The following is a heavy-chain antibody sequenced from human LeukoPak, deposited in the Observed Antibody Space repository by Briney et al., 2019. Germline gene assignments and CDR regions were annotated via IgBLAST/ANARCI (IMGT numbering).Heavy chain of an antibody. J-gene: IGHJ4*02. D-gene: IGHD5-24*01. CDR2: ISGSGGST. CDR1: GFTFSSYA. V-gene: IGHV3-23*01. Sequence: GGSLRLSCAASGFTFSSYAMSWVRQAPGKGLEWVSAISGSGGSTNYADSVKGRFTISRDNSKNTLYLQMNSLRAEDTAVYYCAKDDEERWLPDYWGQGTLVTVSS. CDR3: AKDDEERWLPDY.